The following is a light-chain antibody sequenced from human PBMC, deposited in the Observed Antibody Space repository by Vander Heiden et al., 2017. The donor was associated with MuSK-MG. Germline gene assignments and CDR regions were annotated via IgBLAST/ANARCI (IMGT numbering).Light chain of an antibody. CDR2: RND. CDR1: SSNIGSNY. J-gene: IGLJ1*01. Sequence: QSVLTQPPSASGTPGRRVNIFCSGSSSNIGSNYVYWYQQIPGTAPKLLIYRNDQRPSGISDRFSGSKSGTSASLAISGLRSEDEADYYCATWDDSLRGHVFGTGTAVTVL. V-gene: IGLV1-47*01. CDR3: ATWDDSLRGHV.